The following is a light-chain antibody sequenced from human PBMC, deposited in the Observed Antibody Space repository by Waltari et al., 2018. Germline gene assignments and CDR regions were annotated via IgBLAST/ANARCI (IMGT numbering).Light chain of an antibody. CDR2: WAS. CDR1: QSVLYSSTNKNY. CDR3: QQYYTTPYT. Sequence: SLGERATISCKSSQSVLYSSTNKNYLAWYQQKPGQPPKLLIYWASTRESWVPDRFSGSGSGTDFTLTVSSLQAEDVAVYYCQQYYTTPYTFGQGTKLEIK. V-gene: IGKV4-1*01. J-gene: IGKJ2*01.